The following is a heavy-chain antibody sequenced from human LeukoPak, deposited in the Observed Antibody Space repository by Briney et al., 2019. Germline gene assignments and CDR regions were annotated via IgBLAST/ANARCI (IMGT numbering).Heavy chain of an antibody. CDR3: ARGAGEYNYGYYFDS. D-gene: IGHD5-18*01. Sequence: SETLSLTCTVSGGSISPYYWGWIRQPPGKGLEFVGFIHYSGSANYNPPLKSRVAISLETSKNQFSLNLSSVTAADTAMYFCARGAGEYNYGYYFDSWGQGTLVSVSS. CDR2: IHYSGSA. CDR1: GGSISPYY. J-gene: IGHJ4*02. V-gene: IGHV4-59*01.